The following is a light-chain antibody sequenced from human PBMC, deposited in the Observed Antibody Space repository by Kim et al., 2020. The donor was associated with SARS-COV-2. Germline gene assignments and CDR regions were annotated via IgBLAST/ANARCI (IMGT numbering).Light chain of an antibody. CDR3: SSYTSSSTYV. CDR1: SSDVGCYNY. Sequence: QTITISCTGPSSDVGCYNYVSWYQQHPGKAPKLMIYDVSNRPSGVSNRFSGSKSGNTASLTIAGLQAEDEADYYCSSYTSSSTYVFGTGTKVTVL. CDR2: DVS. V-gene: IGLV2-14*03. J-gene: IGLJ1*01.